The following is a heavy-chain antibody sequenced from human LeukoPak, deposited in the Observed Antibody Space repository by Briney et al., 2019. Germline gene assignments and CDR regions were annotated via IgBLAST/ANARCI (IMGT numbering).Heavy chain of an antibody. CDR1: GFTFNSYF. V-gene: IGHV3-48*01. CDR2: ISSSSSTI. D-gene: IGHD3-9*01. CDR3: ARESRGYDILAGKYHRGYYSYYMDV. Sequence: PGGSLRLSCAASGFTFNSYFMNWVRQAPGKGLEWVSYISSSSSTICYADSVKGRFTISRDNAKNSLYLQMNSLRAEDTAVYYCARESRGYDILAGKYHRGYYSYYMDVWGKGTTVTVSS. J-gene: IGHJ6*03.